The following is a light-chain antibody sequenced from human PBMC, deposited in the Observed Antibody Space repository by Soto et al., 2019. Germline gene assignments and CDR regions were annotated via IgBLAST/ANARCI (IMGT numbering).Light chain of an antibody. CDR3: SSYTSRTAYV. J-gene: IGLJ1*01. Sequence: QSALTQPGSVSGSPGLSITISCTGTSSDVGGYNYVSWYHLHPGKAPKLMVYEISNRPSGVSNRFSGSKSGNTASLTISGLQAEEEADYYCSSYTSRTAYVFRSGTKLTVL. CDR2: EIS. V-gene: IGLV2-14*01. CDR1: SSDVGGYNY.